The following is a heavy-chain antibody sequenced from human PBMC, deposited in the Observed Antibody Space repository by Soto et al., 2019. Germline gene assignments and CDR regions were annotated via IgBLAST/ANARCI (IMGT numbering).Heavy chain of an antibody. V-gene: IGHV1-2*02. CDR2: IYPDSGGT. D-gene: IGHD3-10*01. Sequence: SVKVSCKTSGYTFSGFYIHWVRQAPVQGLESMGWIYPDSGGTDYAQKFQGRVTMTRNTSISTAYMELSSLRSEDTAVYYCARGPAYYGSGSRREFWFDPWGQGTLVTVYS. J-gene: IGHJ5*02. CDR3: ARGPAYYGSGSRREFWFDP. CDR1: GYTFSGFY.